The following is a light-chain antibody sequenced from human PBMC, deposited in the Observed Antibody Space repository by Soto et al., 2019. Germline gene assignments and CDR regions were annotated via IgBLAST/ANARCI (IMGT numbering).Light chain of an antibody. J-gene: IGKJ1*01. Sequence: ETELTQSTGRLSLSPGQRATLSCRASQSVSSSYLAWYQQKPGQAPRLLTYGASSRATGIPDRFSGSGSGTDFTLSISRMEPEDFAVYYCGKYGSSPQTFGQWSKVDIK. CDR1: QSVSSSY. V-gene: IGKV3-20*01. CDR3: GKYGSSPQT. CDR2: GAS.